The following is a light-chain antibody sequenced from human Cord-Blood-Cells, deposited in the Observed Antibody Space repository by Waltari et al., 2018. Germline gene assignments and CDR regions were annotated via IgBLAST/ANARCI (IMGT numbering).Light chain of an antibody. J-gene: IGKJ2*01. Sequence: DIQMTQSPSSLSASVGDRVTIAGRASQSLRSYLNWYQQKPGKAPKLLIYAASSLQSGVPSRFSGSGSGTDFTLTISSLQPEDFATYYCQQSYSTPPYTFGQGTKLEIK. CDR1: QSLRSY. V-gene: IGKV1-39*01. CDR2: AAS. CDR3: QQSYSTPPYT.